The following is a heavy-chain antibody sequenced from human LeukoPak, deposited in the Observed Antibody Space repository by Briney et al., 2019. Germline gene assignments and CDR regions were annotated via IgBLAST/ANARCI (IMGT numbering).Heavy chain of an antibody. J-gene: IGHJ4*02. CDR2: IYSSGST. Sequence: SETLSLTCTVSGGSISSYYWSSIRQPAGKGLDWIGRIYSSGSTNYNPSLKSRVTMSVDTSKNQFSLKLSSVTAADTAVYYCARAYCSGGSCYSGFHYWGQGTLVTASS. D-gene: IGHD2-15*01. V-gene: IGHV4-4*07. CDR3: ARAYCSGGSCYSGFHY. CDR1: GGSISSYY.